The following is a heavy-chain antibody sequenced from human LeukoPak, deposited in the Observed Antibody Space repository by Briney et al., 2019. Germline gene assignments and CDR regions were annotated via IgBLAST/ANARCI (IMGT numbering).Heavy chain of an antibody. D-gene: IGHD3-22*01. Sequence: SETLSLTCTVSGGSISSYYWSWIRQPPGKGLEWIGYIYYSGSTTYNPSLKSRVAISVDTSKNQFSLKLSSVTAADTAVYYCARDLESSGYDAFDIWGQGTMVSVSS. J-gene: IGHJ3*02. CDR1: GGSISSYY. CDR3: ARDLESSGYDAFDI. V-gene: IGHV4-59*01. CDR2: IYYSGST.